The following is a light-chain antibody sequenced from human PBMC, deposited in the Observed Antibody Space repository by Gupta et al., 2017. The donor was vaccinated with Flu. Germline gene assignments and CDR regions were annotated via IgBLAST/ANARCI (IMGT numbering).Light chain of an antibody. CDR3: CSYGGTYIS. V-gene: IGLV2-11*01. CDR1: SSDVVRYNY. J-gene: IGLJ2*01. Sequence: QSALTQPRSVSGSPGQSVAISCTGTSSDVVRYNYVAWYQQHPGSAPKLIIYDVTRRPSGVPDRFSGSKSGNTASLTISGLQAEDEADYHCCSYGGTYISVGGGTKLTVL. CDR2: DVT.